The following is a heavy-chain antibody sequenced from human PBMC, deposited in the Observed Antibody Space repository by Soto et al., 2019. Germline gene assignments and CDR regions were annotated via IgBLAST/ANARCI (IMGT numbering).Heavy chain of an antibody. CDR2: ISGSSSII. D-gene: IGHD6-6*01. CDR1: GFTFSDYS. CDR3: ARGTLAARRVDWFDP. Sequence: PGGSLRLSCAASGFTFSDYSMNWVRQAPGRGLEWLSYISGSSSIIYYADSVKGRFTISRDNAKNSLYLQMNSLRAEDSAVYYCARGTLAARRVDWFDPWGQGTLVTVSS. J-gene: IGHJ5*02. V-gene: IGHV3-48*01.